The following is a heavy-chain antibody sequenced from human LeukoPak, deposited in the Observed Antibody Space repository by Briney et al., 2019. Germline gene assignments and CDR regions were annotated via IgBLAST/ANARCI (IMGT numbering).Heavy chain of an antibody. J-gene: IGHJ5*02. CDR2: ISGSGGST. D-gene: IGHD3-10*01. CDR1: GFTFSSYA. Sequence: GGSLRLSCAASGFTFSSYAMSWVRQAPGKGLEWVSAISGSGGSTYYADSVKGRFTISRDNSKNTLYLQMNSLRAEDTAVYYCAKERGFEGYYGSAVSWFDPWGQGTLVTVSS. V-gene: IGHV3-23*01. CDR3: AKERGFEGYYGSAVSWFDP.